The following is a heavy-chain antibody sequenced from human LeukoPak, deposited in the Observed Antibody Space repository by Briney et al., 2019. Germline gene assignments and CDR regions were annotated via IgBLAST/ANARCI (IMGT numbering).Heavy chain of an antibody. D-gene: IGHD1-7*01. CDR1: RYTFTGLY. CDR2: INPNSGGT. CDR3: TRISVTGTYFDN. V-gene: IGHV1-2*02. Sequence: ASVKVSCKASRYTFTGLYIHCVRQDPEEGVERMGWINPNSGGTNFAQKFQGRVTLTRDTSISTAYMELSRLKSDDTAVYYCTRISVTGTYFDNWGQGTPVTVSS. J-gene: IGHJ4*02.